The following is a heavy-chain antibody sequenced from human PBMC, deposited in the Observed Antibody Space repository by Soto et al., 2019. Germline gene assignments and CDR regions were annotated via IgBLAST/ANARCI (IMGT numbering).Heavy chain of an antibody. CDR2: ISSSSSTI. CDR1: GFTFSSYS. Sequence: EVQLVESGGGLVQPGGSLRLSCAASGFTFSSYSMNWVLQAPGKGLELVSYISSSSSTIYYADSVKGRFTISRDNAKNSLYLQMNSLRDEDTAVYYCGWGWNYAYYYYGMDVWGQGTTVTVSS. V-gene: IGHV3-48*02. D-gene: IGHD1-7*01. CDR3: GWGWNYAYYYYGMDV. J-gene: IGHJ6*02.